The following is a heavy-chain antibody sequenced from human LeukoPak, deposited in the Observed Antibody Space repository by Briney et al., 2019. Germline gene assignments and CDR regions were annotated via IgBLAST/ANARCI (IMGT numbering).Heavy chain of an antibody. CDR2: ISYDGSNK. CDR3: ARSYSNGWYCIDN. J-gene: IGHJ4*02. V-gene: IGHV3-30-3*01. Sequence: PGRSLRLSCAASGFTFSSYAMHWVRQAPGKGLEWVAVISYDGSNKYYADSVKGRFTISRDNSKNTLYLQMNSLRAEDTAMYYCARSYSNGWYCIDNWGQGTLVTVSS. CDR1: GFTFSSYA. D-gene: IGHD6-19*01.